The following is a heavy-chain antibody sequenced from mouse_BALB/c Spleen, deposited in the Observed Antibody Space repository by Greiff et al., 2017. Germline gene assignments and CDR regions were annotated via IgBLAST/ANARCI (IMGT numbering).Heavy chain of an antibody. D-gene: IGHD1-2*01. J-gene: IGHJ3*01. CDR2: ISSGGSYT. CDR3: ARGEDYGYSWFAY. CDR1: GFTFSSYA. Sequence: EVKLVESGGGLVKPGGSLKLSCAASGFTFSSYAMSWVRQSPEKRLEWVAEISSGGSYTYYPDTVTGRFTISRDNAKNTLYLQMSSLRSEDTAMYYCARGEDYGYSWFAYWGQGTLVTVSA. V-gene: IGHV5-9-4*01.